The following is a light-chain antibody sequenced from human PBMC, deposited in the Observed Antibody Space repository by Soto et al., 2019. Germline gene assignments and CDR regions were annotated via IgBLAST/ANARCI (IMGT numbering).Light chain of an antibody. CDR1: SSNIGAGYD. V-gene: IGLV1-40*01. Sequence: QSVLTQPPSVSGAPGQRVTISCTGSSSNIGAGYDVHWYQQLPGTAPKLLIYGNSNRPSGVPDRLSGSKSGTSAYLAITGLQAEDEADYYCQSYDSSLSALFGGGTKVTVL. J-gene: IGLJ3*02. CDR3: QSYDSSLSAL. CDR2: GNS.